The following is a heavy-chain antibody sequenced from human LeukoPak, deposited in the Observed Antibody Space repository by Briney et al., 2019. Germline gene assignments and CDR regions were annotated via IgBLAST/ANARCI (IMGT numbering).Heavy chain of an antibody. CDR2: IYSGGST. V-gene: IGHV3-66*01. CDR3: ARADYGDYAYAFDI. D-gene: IGHD4-17*01. CDR1: GFTVSSNY. Sequence: GGSLRLSCAASGFTVSSNYMSWVRQAPGKGLEWVSVIYSGGSTYYADSVKGRFTISRDNSKNTLYLQMNSLRAEDTAVYYCARADYGDYAYAFDIWGQGTMVTVSS. J-gene: IGHJ3*02.